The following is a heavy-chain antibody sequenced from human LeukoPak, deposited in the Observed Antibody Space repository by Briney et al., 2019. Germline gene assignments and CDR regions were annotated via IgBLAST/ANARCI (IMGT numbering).Heavy chain of an antibody. CDR1: GGSFSGYY. CDR3: ARVWYGDYYFDY. Sequence: SETLSLTCAVYGGSFSGYYWSWIRQPPGKGLEWIGEINHSGSTNYNPSLKSRVTISVDTSKNQFSLKLSSVTAADTAVYYCARVWYGDYYFDYWGQGTLVTVSS. D-gene: IGHD4-17*01. V-gene: IGHV4-34*01. CDR2: INHSGST. J-gene: IGHJ4*02.